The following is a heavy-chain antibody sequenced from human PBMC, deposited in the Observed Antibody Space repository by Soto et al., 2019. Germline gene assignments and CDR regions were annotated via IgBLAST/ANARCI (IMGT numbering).Heavy chain of an antibody. J-gene: IGHJ5*02. V-gene: IGHV1-3*01. CDR2: FNAGDGET. CDR1: GYTFTSYA. CDR3: ARDQQYVWGRYNWFDP. D-gene: IGHD3-16*01. Sequence: ASVKFSCKASGYTFTSYAMHWVRQAPGQGLEWMGCFNAGDGETKYAQKFQGRVTMTEDTSTDTAYMELSSLRSDDTAVYYCARDQQYVWGRYNWFDPWGQGTLVTSPQ.